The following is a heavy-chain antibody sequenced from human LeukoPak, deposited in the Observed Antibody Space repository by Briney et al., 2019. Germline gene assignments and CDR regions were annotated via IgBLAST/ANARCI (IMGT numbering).Heavy chain of an antibody. V-gene: IGHV4-34*01. Sequence: SETLSLTCAVYGGPFSGYYWSWIRQPPGKGLEWIGEINHSGSTNYNPSLKSRVTISVDTSKNQFSLKLSSVTAADTAVYYCARDRRHIDYWGQGTLVTVSS. CDR3: ARDRRHIDY. CDR1: GGPFSGYY. CDR2: INHSGST. J-gene: IGHJ4*02.